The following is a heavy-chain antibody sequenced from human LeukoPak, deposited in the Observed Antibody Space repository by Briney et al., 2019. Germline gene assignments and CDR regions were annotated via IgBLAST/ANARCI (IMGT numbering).Heavy chain of an antibody. CDR1: GGSISSGGYY. V-gene: IGHV4-31*03. CDR2: IYYSGST. D-gene: IGHD3-3*01. CDR3: ARGYDFWSGYYLFGMDV. J-gene: IGHJ6*02. Sequence: PSETLSLTCTVSGGSISSGGYYWSWIRQHPGKGLEWIGYIYYSGSTYYNPSLKSRVTISVDTSKNQFSLKLSSVTAADTAVYYCARGYDFWSGYYLFGMDVWGQGTTVTVSS.